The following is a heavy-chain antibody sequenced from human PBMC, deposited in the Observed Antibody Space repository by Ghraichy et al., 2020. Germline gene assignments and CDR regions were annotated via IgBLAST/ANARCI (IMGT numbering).Heavy chain of an antibody. J-gene: IGHJ4*02. D-gene: IGHD6-13*01. CDR1: GFTFSDHY. CDR3: ARGWYSSSSNGGFDS. CDR2: AKNKANSFTT. Sequence: GALRLSCAASGFTFSDHYMDWVRQAPGKGLEWVGRAKNKANSFTTDYAASVKGRFTISRDDSKNSLYLQMNSLKTEDTAVYYCARGWYSSSSNGGFDSWGQGTLVTVSS. V-gene: IGHV3-72*01.